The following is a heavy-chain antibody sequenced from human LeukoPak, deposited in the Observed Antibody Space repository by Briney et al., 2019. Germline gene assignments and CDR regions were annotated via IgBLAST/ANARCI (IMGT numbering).Heavy chain of an antibody. CDR1: GGSFSGYY. D-gene: IGHD6-13*01. V-gene: IGHV4-34*01. Sequence: SETLSLTCAVYGGSFSGYYWSWIRQPPGKGLEWIGEINHSGSTNYNPSLKSRVTISVDTSKNQFSLKLSSVTAADTAVHYCARMGYSSSWYVGWFDPWGQGTLVTVSS. J-gene: IGHJ5*02. CDR2: INHSGST. CDR3: ARMGYSSSWYVGWFDP.